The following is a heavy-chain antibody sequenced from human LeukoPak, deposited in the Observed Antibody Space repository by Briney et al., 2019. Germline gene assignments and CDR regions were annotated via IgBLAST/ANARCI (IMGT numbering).Heavy chain of an antibody. Sequence: GASVKVSCKASGYTFTSYGISWVRQAPGQGLEWMGWISAYNDNTNYAQKLQGRVTMTTDTSTSTAYMELRSLRSDDTAVYYCARDGEIVVVVAATRHYYYYGMDVWGQGTTVTVSS. CDR3: ARDGEIVVVVAATRHYYYYGMDV. D-gene: IGHD2-15*01. V-gene: IGHV1-18*01. CDR1: GYTFTSYG. CDR2: ISAYNDNT. J-gene: IGHJ6*02.